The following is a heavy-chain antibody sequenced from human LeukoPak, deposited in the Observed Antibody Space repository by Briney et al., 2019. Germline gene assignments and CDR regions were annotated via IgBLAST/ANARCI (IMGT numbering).Heavy chain of an antibody. V-gene: IGHV1-69*06. CDR1: GGTFSSYA. D-gene: IGHD5-18*01. CDR3: ARQGYGRGAFDI. Sequence: SVKVSCKASGGTFSSYAISWVRQAPGQGLEWMGGIIPIFGTANYAQKFQGRVTITADKSTSTAYMELSSLRSEDTAVYYCARQGYGRGAFDIWGQGTMVTVSS. J-gene: IGHJ3*02. CDR2: IIPIFGTA.